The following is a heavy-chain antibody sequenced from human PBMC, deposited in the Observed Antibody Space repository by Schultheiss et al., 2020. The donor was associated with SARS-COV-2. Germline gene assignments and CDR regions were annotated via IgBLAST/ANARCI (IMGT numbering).Heavy chain of an antibody. V-gene: IGHV3-48*04. D-gene: IGHD6-19*01. CDR3: AKDTSSGWSNWFDP. CDR2: ISSSSSTI. CDR1: GFTFSSYS. J-gene: IGHJ5*02. Sequence: GESLRLSCAASGFTFSSYSMNWVRQAPGKGLEWVSYISSSSSTIYYADSVKGRFTISRDNAKNSLYLQMDSLRAEDTALYYCAKDTSSGWSNWFDPWGQGTLVTVSS.